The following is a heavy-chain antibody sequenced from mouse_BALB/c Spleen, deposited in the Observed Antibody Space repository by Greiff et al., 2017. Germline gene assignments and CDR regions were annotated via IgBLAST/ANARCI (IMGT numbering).Heavy chain of an antibody. D-gene: IGHD2-10*01. V-gene: IGHV1-14*01. CDR1: GYTFTSYV. CDR3: ARGGAYYGNYLDY. CDR2: INPYNDGT. J-gene: IGHJ2*01. Sequence: EVKLMESGPELVKPGASVKMSCKASGYTFTSYVMHWVKQKPGQGLEWIGYINPYNDGTKYNEKFKGKATLTSDKSSSTAYMELSSLTSEDSAVYYCARGGAYYGNYLDYWGQGTTLTVSS.